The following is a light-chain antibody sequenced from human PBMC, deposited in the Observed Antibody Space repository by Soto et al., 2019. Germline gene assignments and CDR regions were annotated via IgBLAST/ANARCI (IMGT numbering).Light chain of an antibody. Sequence: EIVLTQSPATLSLSPGERATLSCRASQSVRVYLGWSQEKPGQPPRLLISEASKRATGIPARFSGSGSGTDFTLTIGSLVPEDAAVYFCHQRYNWPHTVGQGNKLEI. CDR2: EAS. CDR3: HQRYNWPHT. V-gene: IGKV3-11*01. CDR1: QSVRVY. J-gene: IGKJ2*01.